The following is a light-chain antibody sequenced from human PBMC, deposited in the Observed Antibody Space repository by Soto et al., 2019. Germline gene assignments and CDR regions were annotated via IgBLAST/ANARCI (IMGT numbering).Light chain of an antibody. J-gene: IGLJ2*01. Sequence: QSVLPQPPSASGTPGQRVTISFSGSSSNIGSNYVYWYQQLPGTAPKLLIYRNNQRPSGVPDRFSGSKSGTSASLAISGLRSEDEADYYCAAWDDSLSVHVVFGGGTKLTVL. CDR2: RNN. CDR3: AAWDDSLSVHVV. CDR1: SSNIGSNY. V-gene: IGLV1-47*01.